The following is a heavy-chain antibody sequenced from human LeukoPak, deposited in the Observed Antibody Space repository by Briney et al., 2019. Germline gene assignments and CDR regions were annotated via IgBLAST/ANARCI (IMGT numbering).Heavy chain of an antibody. Sequence: ASVKVSCKASGGTFSSYAISWVREAPGQGLEWMGGIIPIFGTANYAQKFQGRVTITTDESTSTAYMELSSLRSEDTAVYYCAKRESIAAPFDWFDPWGQGTLVTVSS. V-gene: IGHV1-69*05. CDR1: GGTFSSYA. J-gene: IGHJ5*02. D-gene: IGHD6-6*01. CDR3: AKRESIAAPFDWFDP. CDR2: IIPIFGTA.